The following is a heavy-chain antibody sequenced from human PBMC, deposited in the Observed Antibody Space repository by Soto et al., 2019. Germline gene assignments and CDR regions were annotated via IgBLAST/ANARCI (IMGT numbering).Heavy chain of an antibody. D-gene: IGHD2-2*01. CDR2: IIPIFGTA. J-gene: IGHJ6*02. CDR1: GGTFSSYA. CDR3: AGIEYPLVYYYGMDV. V-gene: IGHV1-69*06. Sequence: QVQLVQSRAEVKKPGSSVKISCKASGGTFSSYAISWVRQAPGQGLEWMGGIIPIFGTANYAQKFQGRVTITADKSTSTAYMELSSLRSEDTAVYYCAGIEYPLVYYYGMDVWGQGTTVTVSS.